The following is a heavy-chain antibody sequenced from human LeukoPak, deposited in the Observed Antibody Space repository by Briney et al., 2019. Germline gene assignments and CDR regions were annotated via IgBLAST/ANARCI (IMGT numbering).Heavy chain of an antibody. V-gene: IGHV3-21*01. Sequence: PGRSLRLSCAASGFTFSSYSMNWVRQAPGKGLEWVSSISSSSSYIYYADSVKGRFTISRDNAKNSLYLQMNSLRAEDTAVYYCAGSATSKFRTLNYGWVIDYWGQGTLVTVSS. J-gene: IGHJ4*02. CDR1: GFTFSSYS. D-gene: IGHD4-11*01. CDR2: ISSSSSYI. CDR3: AGSATSKFRTLNYGWVIDY.